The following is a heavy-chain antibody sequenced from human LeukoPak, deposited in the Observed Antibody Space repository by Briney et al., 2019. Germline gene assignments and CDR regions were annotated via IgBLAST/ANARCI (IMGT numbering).Heavy chain of an antibody. CDR1: GFTFGYTW. J-gene: IGHJ5*02. D-gene: IGHD3-10*01. V-gene: IGHV3-7*01. CDR3: ARDRYYGSGSPPNWFDP. Sequence: GGSLRLSCAASGFTFGYTWMNWVRQVPGQGLEWVANIKQDGSEKFYVASVKGRFTISRDNSKNTLYLQMNSLRAEDTAVYYCARDRYYGSGSPPNWFDPWGQGTLVTVSS. CDR2: IKQDGSEK.